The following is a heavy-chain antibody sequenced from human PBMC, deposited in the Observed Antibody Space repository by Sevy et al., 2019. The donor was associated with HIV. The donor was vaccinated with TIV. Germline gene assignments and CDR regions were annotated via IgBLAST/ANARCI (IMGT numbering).Heavy chain of an antibody. Sequence: GGSLRLSCAASGFTFSSYAMHWVRQAPGKGLEWVAVISYDGSNKYYADSVKGRFTISRDNSKNTLYLQMNSLRAEDTAVYYCARDLGPDWNDFQYYYYGMDVWGQGTTVTVSS. CDR1: GFTFSSYA. V-gene: IGHV3-30-3*01. J-gene: IGHJ6*02. CDR3: ARDLGPDWNDFQYYYYGMDV. CDR2: ISYDGSNK. D-gene: IGHD1-1*01.